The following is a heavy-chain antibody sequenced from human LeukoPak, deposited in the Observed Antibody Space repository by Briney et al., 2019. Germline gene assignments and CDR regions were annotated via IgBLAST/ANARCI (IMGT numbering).Heavy chain of an antibody. V-gene: IGHV1-24*01. CDR2: FDPEDGET. Sequence: ASVKISCKVSGYTLIELSMHWVRQAPGKGLEWMGGFDPEDGETIYAQKFQGRVTMTEDTSTDTAYMELSSLRSEDTAAYYCAAPVWGSYPLPFDYWGQGTLVTVSS. CDR3: AAPVWGSYPLPFDY. J-gene: IGHJ4*02. CDR1: GYTLIELS. D-gene: IGHD3-16*02.